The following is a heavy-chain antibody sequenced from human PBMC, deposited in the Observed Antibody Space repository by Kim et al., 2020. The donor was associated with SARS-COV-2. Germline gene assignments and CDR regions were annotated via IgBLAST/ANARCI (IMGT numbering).Heavy chain of an antibody. Sequence: VKGRFTISRDNAKRSLYLQMNTLRPEDTAVYYCAREIPSVYCTGDCHAPYWGQGTLVTVSS. D-gene: IGHD2-8*02. CDR3: AREIPSVYCTGDCHAPY. V-gene: IGHV3-11*06. J-gene: IGHJ4*02.